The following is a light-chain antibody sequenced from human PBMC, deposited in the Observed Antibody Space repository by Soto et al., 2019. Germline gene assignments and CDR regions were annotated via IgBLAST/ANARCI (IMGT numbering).Light chain of an antibody. CDR3: SSYAGGNLYV. Sequence: QSALTQPPSASGSPGQSVTISCSGTSSDVGAYKYVSWYQHHPGKAPKLMISEVSRRPSGVPDRFSGSKSGNTASLTVSGLQAEDEAEYICSSYAGGNLYVFGTGTKLTV. J-gene: IGLJ1*01. CDR2: EVS. V-gene: IGLV2-8*01. CDR1: SSDVGAYKY.